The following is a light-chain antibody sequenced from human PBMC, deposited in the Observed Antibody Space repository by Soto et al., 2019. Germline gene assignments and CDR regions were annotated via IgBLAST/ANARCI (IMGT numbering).Light chain of an antibody. CDR2: EVR. Sequence: LTQPAYVYGSPGQSITMSCTGTISDVGGYNYVSWYQQHPGKVPKLIIYEVRNRPSGVSPRFSGSKSGNMASLTISGLLAEDEADYYCMSRTSTVTFVFGTGTKVTVL. CDR3: MSRTSTVTFV. J-gene: IGLJ1*01. CDR1: ISDVGGYNY. V-gene: IGLV2-14*01.